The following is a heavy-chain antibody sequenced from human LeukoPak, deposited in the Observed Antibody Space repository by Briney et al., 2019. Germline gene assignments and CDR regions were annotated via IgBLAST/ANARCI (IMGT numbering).Heavy chain of an antibody. CDR1: GFTFSGYA. CDR2: ISGSGGST. D-gene: IGHD5-12*01. Sequence: GGSLRLSCAASGFTFSGYAMSWVRQAPGKGLEWVSAISGSGGSTYYADSVKGRFTISRDNSKNTLYLQMNSLRAEDAAVYYCAKDGSGYAPSLDYYGMDVWGQGTTVTVSS. V-gene: IGHV3-23*01. J-gene: IGHJ6*02. CDR3: AKDGSGYAPSLDYYGMDV.